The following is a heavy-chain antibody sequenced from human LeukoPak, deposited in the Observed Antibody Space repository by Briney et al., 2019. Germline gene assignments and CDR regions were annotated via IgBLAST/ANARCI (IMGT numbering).Heavy chain of an antibody. J-gene: IGHJ4*02. CDR3: AKLKDPDTAMVPIDY. CDR1: GFTVNNNY. CDR2: ISGSGGST. D-gene: IGHD5-18*01. Sequence: GGSLRLSCAASGFTVNNNYMSWVRQAPGKGLEWVSAISGSGGSTYYADSVKGRFTISRDNSKNTLYLQMNSLRAEDTAVYYCAKLKDPDTAMVPIDYWGQGTLVTVSS. V-gene: IGHV3-23*01.